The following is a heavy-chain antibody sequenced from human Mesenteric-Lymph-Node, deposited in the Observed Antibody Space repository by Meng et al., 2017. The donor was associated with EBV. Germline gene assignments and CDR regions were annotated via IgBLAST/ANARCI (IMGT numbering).Heavy chain of an antibody. Sequence: HVHLMEAAPPPLKHSEPLSPPRYCFGVFAITSNINCRWFRHSPGRGLEWIGTLYFTGSTFYNTALQSRVPTSGDTSKNNFSLKLTSETAADKAVYYCAREGNTVTRWFDPWGQGTLVTVSS. J-gene: IGHJ5*02. CDR2: LYFTGST. V-gene: IGHV4-61*03. D-gene: IGHD4-11*01. CDR1: GVFAITSNIN. CDR3: AREGNTVTRWFDP.